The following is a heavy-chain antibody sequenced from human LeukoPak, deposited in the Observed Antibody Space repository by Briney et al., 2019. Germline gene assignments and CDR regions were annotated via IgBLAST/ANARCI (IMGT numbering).Heavy chain of an antibody. CDR3: ARDFAYDSSGYYSEFDY. J-gene: IGHJ4*02. CDR2: IIPILGIA. D-gene: IGHD3-22*01. Sequence: ASVKVSCKASGGTFSSYAISWVRQAPGQGLEGMGRIIPILGIANYAQKFQGRVTITADKSTSTAYMELSSLRSEDTAVYYCARDFAYDSSGYYSEFDYWGQGTLVTVSS. CDR1: GGTFSSYA. V-gene: IGHV1-69*04.